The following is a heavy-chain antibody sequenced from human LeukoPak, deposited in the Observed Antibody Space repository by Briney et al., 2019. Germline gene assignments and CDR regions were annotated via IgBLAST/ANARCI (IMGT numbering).Heavy chain of an antibody. Sequence: GGSLRLSCAASGLTFSNYAMTWVRQAPRKGLEWVSSIVGSGDGTNYADSVKGRFTISRDNSKNTLYLQMNSLRVEDAAVYYCAKDPNGDYVGAFDDWGQGTMVTVSS. CDR1: GLTFSNYA. J-gene: IGHJ3*01. CDR3: AKDPNGDYVGAFDD. V-gene: IGHV3-23*01. CDR2: IVGSGDGT. D-gene: IGHD4-17*01.